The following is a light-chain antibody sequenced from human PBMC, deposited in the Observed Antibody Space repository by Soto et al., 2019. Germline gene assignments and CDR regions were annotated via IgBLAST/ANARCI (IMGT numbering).Light chain of an antibody. CDR1: SSDVGVYDY. CDR2: EVS. CDR3: SSYISSSSPYV. Sequence: QSALTQPASVSGSLGQSITISCTGTSSDVGVYDYVSWYQQHPGKAPKLMIYEVSNRPSGVSDRFSGSKSGNTASLTISGLQAEDEADYFCSSYISSSSPYVFGTGTKLTVL. J-gene: IGLJ1*01. V-gene: IGLV2-14*01.